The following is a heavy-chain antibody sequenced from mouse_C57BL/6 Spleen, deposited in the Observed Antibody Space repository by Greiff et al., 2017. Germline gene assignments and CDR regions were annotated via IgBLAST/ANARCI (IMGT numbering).Heavy chain of an antibody. V-gene: IGHV1-9*01. CDR1: GYTFTGYW. Sequence: QVQLQQSGAELMKPGASVKLSCKATGYTFTGYWIEWVKQRPGHGLEWIGEILPGSGSTNYNEKFKGKATFTADTSSNTAYMQLSSLTTEDSAIYYCARGEEENYYGSRPFDYWGQGTTLTVSS. J-gene: IGHJ2*01. CDR2: ILPGSGST. CDR3: ARGEEENYYGSRPFDY. D-gene: IGHD1-1*01.